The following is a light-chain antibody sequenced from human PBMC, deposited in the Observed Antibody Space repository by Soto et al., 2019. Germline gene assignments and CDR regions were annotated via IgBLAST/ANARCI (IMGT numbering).Light chain of an antibody. CDR3: CSYAGSYTYV. V-gene: IGLV2-11*01. CDR2: DLT. J-gene: IGLJ1*01. CDR1: SSDVGRYNY. Sequence: QSALTQPRSVSGSPGQSVTISCTGTSSDVGRYNYVSWFQQHLGTAPRLMIYDLTERPSGVPDRFSGSKSGNTASLTISGLQAEDEADYYCCSYAGSYTYVFGTGTKLTVL.